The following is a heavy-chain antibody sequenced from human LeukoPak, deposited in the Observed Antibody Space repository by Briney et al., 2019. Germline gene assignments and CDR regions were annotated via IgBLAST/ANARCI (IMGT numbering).Heavy chain of an antibody. J-gene: IGHJ4*02. Sequence: PSETLSLTCTGSGGSISSYYWSWIRQPPGRGLEWIGYIYTSASTNYNPSLKNPVTISGDTTKNQFSLKRSSVTAADTAVYYCASTLFYSGYQQAKFVYWGQGTLVTVSS. D-gene: IGHD5-12*01. V-gene: IGHV4-4*09. CDR1: GGSISSYY. CDR3: ASTLFYSGYQQAKFVY. CDR2: IYTSAST.